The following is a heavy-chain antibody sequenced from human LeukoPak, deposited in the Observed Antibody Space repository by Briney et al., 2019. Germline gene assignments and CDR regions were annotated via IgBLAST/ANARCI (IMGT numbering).Heavy chain of an antibody. D-gene: IGHD3-3*01. CDR3: AADRYYDFWSGHWAFDI. CDR1: GFTFTSSA. Sequence: GASVKVSCKASGFTFTSSAVQWVRQARGQRLEWIGWIVVDSGNTNYAQKFQDTVTITRDMSTSTAYMELSSLRSEDTAVYYCAADRYYDFWSGHWAFDIWGQGTMVTVSS. V-gene: IGHV1-58*01. CDR2: IVVDSGNT. J-gene: IGHJ3*02.